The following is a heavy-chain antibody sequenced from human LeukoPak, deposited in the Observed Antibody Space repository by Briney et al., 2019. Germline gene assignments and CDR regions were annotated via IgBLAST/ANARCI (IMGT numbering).Heavy chain of an antibody. CDR2: ISHSGST. CDR3: ARGDYGNQRSNNWFDP. J-gene: IGHJ5*02. CDR1: GESFRAYY. Sequence: SETLSLTCAVYGESFRAYYWTWLRQPPGKGLECIGEISHSGSTNYNPSLKSRVTISVDTSKSQFSLRLCSVTAADTAVYYCARGDYGNQRSNNWFDPWGQGTLVTVSS. V-gene: IGHV4-34*01. D-gene: IGHD4-11*01.